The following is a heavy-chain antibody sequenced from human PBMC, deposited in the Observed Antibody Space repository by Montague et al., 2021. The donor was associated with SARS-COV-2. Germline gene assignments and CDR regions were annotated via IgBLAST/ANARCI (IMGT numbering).Heavy chain of an antibody. CDR1: GFTFSDYY. Sequence: SLRLSCAASGFTFSDYYMSWIRQAPGKGLEWVSYISSSSSYTNYADSVKGRFTISRDNAKNSLYLQMNSLRAEDTAVYYCARVPLLRVDYYCSGSYCSWFDPWGQGTLVTVSS. J-gene: IGHJ5*02. CDR2: ISSSSSYT. CDR3: ARVPLLRVDYYCSGSYCSWFDP. V-gene: IGHV3-11*05. D-gene: IGHD3-10*01.